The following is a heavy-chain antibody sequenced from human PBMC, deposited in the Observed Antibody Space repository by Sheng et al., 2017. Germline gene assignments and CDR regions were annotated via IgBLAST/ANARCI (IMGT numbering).Heavy chain of an antibody. D-gene: IGHD6-19*01. CDR3: ARAHYSSGWDPLIYYYYMDV. CDR2: IIPIFGTA. J-gene: IGHJ6*03. V-gene: IGHV1-69*14. Sequence: QVQLVQSGAEVKKPGSSVKVSCKASGGTFSSYAISWVRQAPGQGLEWMGGIIPIFGTANYAQKFQGRVTITADKSTSTAYMELSSLRSEDTAVYYCARAHYSSGWDPLIYYYYMDVWGKGTTVTVSS. CDR1: GGTFSSYA.